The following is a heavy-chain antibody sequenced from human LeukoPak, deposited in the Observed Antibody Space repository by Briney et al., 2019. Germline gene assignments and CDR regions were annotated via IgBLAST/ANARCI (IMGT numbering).Heavy chain of an antibody. CDR1: GFNFHNFA. CDR3: AKENSAGELSLGGFDY. CDR2: ISNDERNK. V-gene: IGHV3-30*04. J-gene: IGHJ4*02. D-gene: IGHD3-16*02. Sequence: GGSLRLSCEASGFNFHNFAMHWVRQAPGKGLEWVAVISNDERNKYYTDSVKGRFTISRDNSKNTLYLQMNSLRAEDTAVYYCAKENSAGELSLGGFDYWGQGTLVTVSS.